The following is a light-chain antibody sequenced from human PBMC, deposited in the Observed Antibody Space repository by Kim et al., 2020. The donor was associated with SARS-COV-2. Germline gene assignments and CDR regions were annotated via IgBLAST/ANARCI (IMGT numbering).Light chain of an antibody. CDR1: SGHSSYD. V-gene: IGLV4-69*01. CDR3: QTWGTGIRV. Sequence: ASVKLICSLSSGHSSYDIAWHQQQPKKGPRYLMKVNSDGSHSKGDGIPDRFSGSSSGAERYLTISSLQSEDEADYYCQTWGTGIRVFGGGTKLTVL. J-gene: IGLJ3*02. CDR2: VNSDGSH.